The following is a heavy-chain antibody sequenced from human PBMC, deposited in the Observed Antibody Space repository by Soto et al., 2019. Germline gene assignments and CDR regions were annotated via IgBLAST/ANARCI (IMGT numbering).Heavy chain of an antibody. CDR2: IYHSGST. V-gene: IGHV4-30-2*01. Sequence: SETLSLTCAVSGGSISSGGYSWSWIRQPPGKGLEWIGYIYHSGSTYYDPSLKSRVTISVDRSKNQFSLKLSSVTAADTAVYYCARGYDFWSGYYIPIGWFDPWGQGTLVTVSS. D-gene: IGHD3-3*01. CDR3: ARGYDFWSGYYIPIGWFDP. J-gene: IGHJ5*02. CDR1: GGSISSGGYS.